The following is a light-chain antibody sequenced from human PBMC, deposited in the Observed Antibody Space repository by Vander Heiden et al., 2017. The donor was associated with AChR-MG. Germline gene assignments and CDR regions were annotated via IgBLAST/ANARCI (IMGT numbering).Light chain of an antibody. CDR1: SSDVGGYNY. J-gene: IGLJ3*02. CDR3: SSYTSSSTLV. CDR2: EVS. Sequence: QSALPQPASVSGSPGQSITISCTGTSSDVGGYNYVAWYQQHPGKAPKLMIYEVSNRPSWVSNRFSGSKSGNTASLTISGLQAEDEADYYCSSYTSSSTLVFGGGTKLTVL. V-gene: IGLV2-14*01.